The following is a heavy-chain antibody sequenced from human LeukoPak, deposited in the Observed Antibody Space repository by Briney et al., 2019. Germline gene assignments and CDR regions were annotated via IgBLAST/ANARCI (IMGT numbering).Heavy chain of an antibody. CDR2: ISSSSNTI. J-gene: IGHJ4*02. D-gene: IGHD6-19*01. CDR1: GFTFSSDS. CDR3: ARTTSYSRDWYW. V-gene: IGHV3-48*01. Sequence: GGSLRLSCAASGFTFSSDSMNWVRQAPGKGLEWVSYISSSSNTIYYADSVKGRFTISRDNAKNSLYLQMIRLRAEDTAVYYCARTTSYSRDWYWWGQGTLVTVSS.